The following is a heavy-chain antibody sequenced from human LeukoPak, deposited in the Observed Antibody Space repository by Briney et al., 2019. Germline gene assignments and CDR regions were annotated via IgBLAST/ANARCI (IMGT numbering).Heavy chain of an antibody. J-gene: IGHJ3*02. CDR3: ARDRESGYEGPYAFDI. CDR1: GDSVSSNSAA. V-gene: IGHV6-1*01. Sequence: SQTLSLTCAISGDSVSSNSAAWNWIRQSPSRGLEWMGRTYYRSKWYNDYAVSVKSRITINPDTSKNQFSLQLNSVTPEDTAVYYCARDRESGYEGPYAFDIWGQGTMVTVSS. CDR2: TYYRSKWYN. D-gene: IGHD5-12*01.